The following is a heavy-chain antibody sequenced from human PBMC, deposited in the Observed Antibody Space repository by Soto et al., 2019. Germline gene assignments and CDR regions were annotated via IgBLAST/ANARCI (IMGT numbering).Heavy chain of an antibody. CDR2: ISAYNGNT. Sequence: ASVKVSCKASGYTVTSYGISWVRQAPGQGLEWMGWISAYNGNTNYAQKLQGRVTMTTDTSTSTAYMELRSLRSDDTAVYYCAREKMGYSYGLVDYWGQGTLVTVSS. V-gene: IGHV1-18*04. CDR1: GYTVTSYG. D-gene: IGHD5-18*01. CDR3: AREKMGYSYGLVDY. J-gene: IGHJ4*02.